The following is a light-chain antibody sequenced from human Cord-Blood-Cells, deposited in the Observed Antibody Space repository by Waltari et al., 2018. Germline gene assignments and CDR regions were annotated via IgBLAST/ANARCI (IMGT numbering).Light chain of an antibody. J-gene: IGLJ3*02. CDR3: QTWGTRPWV. CDR2: LNSDGSH. V-gene: IGLV4-69*01. CDR1: SGHSSYA. Sequence: QLVLTQSPSASASLGASAKLTCTLSSGHSSYAIAWHQQQPEKGPRYWMKLNSDGSHSKGDRIPDRFSGSSSGAERYLATSSLQSGDEADYYRQTWGTRPWVFGGGTKLTVL.